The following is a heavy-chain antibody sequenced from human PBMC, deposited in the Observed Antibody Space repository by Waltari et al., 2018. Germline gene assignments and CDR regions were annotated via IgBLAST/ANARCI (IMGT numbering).Heavy chain of an antibody. Sequence: EVQLVESGGGLVQPGGSLRLSCAAYGFTFSSYAMSWVRQVPGKGLEWVSSISGNGANTYYADSVKGRFTISRDNSKNTLFLQMDSLRAEDTAVYYCAKALTLSSTWDMHWGQGTLVTVSS. V-gene: IGHV3-23*04. J-gene: IGHJ4*02. CDR2: ISGNGANT. CDR3: AKALTLSSTWDMH. D-gene: IGHD6-13*01. CDR1: GFTFSSYA.